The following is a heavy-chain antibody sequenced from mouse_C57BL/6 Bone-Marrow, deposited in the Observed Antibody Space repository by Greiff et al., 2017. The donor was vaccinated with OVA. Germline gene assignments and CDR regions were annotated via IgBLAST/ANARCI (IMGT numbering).Heavy chain of an antibody. CDR3: ASNYYGSRDAMDY. CDR1: GFSLTSYG. Sequence: QVQLKQSGPGLVAPSQRLSITCTVSGFSLTSYGVHWVRQPPGKGLEWLVVIWSDGSTTYNSALKSRLSISKDNSKSQVFLKMNSLQTDDTAMYYCASNYYGSRDAMDYWGQGTSVTVSS. V-gene: IGHV2-6*03. CDR2: IWSDGST. J-gene: IGHJ4*01. D-gene: IGHD1-1*01.